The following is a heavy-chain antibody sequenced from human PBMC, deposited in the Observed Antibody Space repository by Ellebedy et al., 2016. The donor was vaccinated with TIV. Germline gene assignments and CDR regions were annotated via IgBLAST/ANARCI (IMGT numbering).Heavy chain of an antibody. CDR2: IQSRSEGGTA. CDR1: GLIVTHAS. CDR3: NTGWAYDD. J-gene: IGHJ3*01. V-gene: IGHV3-15*05. Sequence: GGSLRLXXEASGLIVTHASMTWVRQAPGKGLEWIGRIQSRSEGGTAAHAAPVQGRFIISRDESENKLFLQMHSLRTEDTGVYYCNTGWAYDDWGQGTRVTVSS.